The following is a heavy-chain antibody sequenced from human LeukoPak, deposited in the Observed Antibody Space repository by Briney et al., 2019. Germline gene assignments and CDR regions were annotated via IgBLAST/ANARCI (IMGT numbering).Heavy chain of an antibody. CDR1: GGSISSSSYY. V-gene: IGHV4-39*01. J-gene: IGHJ6*03. CDR2: IYYSGST. Sequence: SGTLSLTCTVSGGSISSSSYYWGWIRQPPGKGLEWIGSIYYSGSTYYNPSLKSRVTISVDTSKNQFSLKLSSVTAADTAVYYCARVYGSGSYYNGYYYYYMDVWGKGTTVTISS. D-gene: IGHD3-10*01. CDR3: ARVYGSGSYYNGYYYYYMDV.